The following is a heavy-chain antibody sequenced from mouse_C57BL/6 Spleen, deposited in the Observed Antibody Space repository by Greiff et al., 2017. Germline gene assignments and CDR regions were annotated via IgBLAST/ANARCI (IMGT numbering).Heavy chain of an antibody. J-gene: IGHJ1*03. D-gene: IGHD2-2*01. CDR1: GYTFTDYY. CDR2: INPNNGGT. Sequence: VQLQQSGPELVKPGASVKISCKASGYTFTDYYMNWVKQSHGKSLEWIGDINPNNGGTSYNQKFKGKATLTVGKSSSTAYMELRSLTSEDSAVYYCARKENGYYGYFDVWGTGTTVTVSS. CDR3: ARKENGYYGYFDV. V-gene: IGHV1-26*01.